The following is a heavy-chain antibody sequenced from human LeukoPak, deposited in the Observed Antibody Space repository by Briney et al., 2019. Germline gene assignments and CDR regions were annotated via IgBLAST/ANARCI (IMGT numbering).Heavy chain of an antibody. CDR1: GFTFSSYS. CDR2: ISSSSSYI. D-gene: IGHD2-15*01. CDR3: ARHSFSRLGYCSGGSCYFDY. J-gene: IGHJ4*02. Sequence: GGSLRLSCAASGFTFSSYSMNWVRQAPGKGLEWVSSISSSSSYIYYADSVKGRFTISRDNAKNSLYLQVNSLRAEDTAVYYCARHSFSRLGYCSGGSCYFDYWGQGTLVTVSS. V-gene: IGHV3-21*01.